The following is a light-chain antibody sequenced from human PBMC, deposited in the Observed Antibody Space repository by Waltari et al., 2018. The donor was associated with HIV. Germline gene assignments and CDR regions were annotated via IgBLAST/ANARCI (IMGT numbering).Light chain of an antibody. CDR1: QSIGSS. CDR3: HQSSSLPHT. J-gene: IGKJ2*01. V-gene: IGKV6-21*01. Sequence: EIVLTQSPDSQSVSPKEKVTITCRASQSIGSSLHWYQQEPDQSPKLLIKYASRSFSGVPSRFSGSGSGTDFNLTINRLEGEDAATYYCHQSSSLPHTFGQGTKLEIK. CDR2: YAS.